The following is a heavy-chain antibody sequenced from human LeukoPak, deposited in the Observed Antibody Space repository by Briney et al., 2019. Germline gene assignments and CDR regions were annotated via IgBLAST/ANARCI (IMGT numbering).Heavy chain of an antibody. V-gene: IGHV3-23*01. CDR2: ISGSGGST. J-gene: IGHJ4*02. D-gene: IGHD3-10*01. Sequence: GGSLRLSCAASGFTFSSYAMSWVRQAPGKGLEWVSAISGSGGSTYYADSVKGRFTISRDNSKNTLYLQMNSLRAEDTAVYYCAKKTGNAFNYYGSGSYGYWGQGTLVTVSS. CDR3: AKKTGNAFNYYGSGSYGY. CDR1: GFTFSSYA.